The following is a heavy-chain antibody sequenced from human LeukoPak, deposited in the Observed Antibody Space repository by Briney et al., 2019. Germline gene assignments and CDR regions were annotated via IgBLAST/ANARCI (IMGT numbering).Heavy chain of an antibody. V-gene: IGHV4-59*08. CDR1: GGSISHHY. Sequence: PSETLSLTCTVSGGSISHHYWSWTRQPPGKGLEWIGYIYYSGSTNYNPSLKSRVTISVDTSKNQFSLKLSSVTAADTAVYYCARRGNWYFDLWGRGTLVTVSS. CDR2: IYYSGST. J-gene: IGHJ2*01. CDR3: ARRGNWYFDL. D-gene: IGHD1-14*01.